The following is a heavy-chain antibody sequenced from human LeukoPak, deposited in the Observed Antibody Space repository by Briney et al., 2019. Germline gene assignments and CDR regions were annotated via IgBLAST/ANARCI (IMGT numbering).Heavy chain of an antibody. CDR3: ARGRYSGSYYAFYYMDV. J-gene: IGHJ6*03. D-gene: IGHD1-26*01. CDR2: IYYSGST. CDR1: GGSISSSSYY. V-gene: IGHV4-39*07. Sequence: PSETLSLTCTVSGGSISSSSYYWGWIRQPPGKGLEWIGSIYYSGSTYYSPSLKSRVTISVDTSKNQFSLKLSSVTAADTAVYYCARGRYSGSYYAFYYMDVWGKGTTVTVSS.